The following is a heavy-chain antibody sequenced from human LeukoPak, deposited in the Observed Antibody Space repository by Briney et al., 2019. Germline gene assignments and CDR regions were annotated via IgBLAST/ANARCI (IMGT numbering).Heavy chain of an antibody. V-gene: IGHV4-59*01. CDR2: IYYSGST. Sequence: ASETLSLTCTVSGGSISSYYWSWIRQPPGKGLEWIGYIYYSGSTNYNPSLKSRVTISVDTSKNQFSLKLSSVTAADTAVYYCARGSSAVDTAMVRGWFDPWGQGTLVTVSS. D-gene: IGHD5-18*01. CDR1: GGSISSYY. CDR3: ARGSSAVDTAMVRGWFDP. J-gene: IGHJ5*02.